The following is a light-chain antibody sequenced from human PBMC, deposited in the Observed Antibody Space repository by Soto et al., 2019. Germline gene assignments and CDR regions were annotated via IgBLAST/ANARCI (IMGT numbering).Light chain of an antibody. Sequence: QSALTQPRSVSGSPGLSVTISCTGSSSDVGGSNFVSWYQQHPVKAPKLVIYDVSKRPSGVPDRFSGSKSGNTASLTISGLQAEDEADYYCCSYAGNSLWVFGGGTKLTVL. V-gene: IGLV2-11*01. CDR3: CSYAGNSLWV. CDR2: DVS. J-gene: IGLJ3*02. CDR1: SSDVGGSNF.